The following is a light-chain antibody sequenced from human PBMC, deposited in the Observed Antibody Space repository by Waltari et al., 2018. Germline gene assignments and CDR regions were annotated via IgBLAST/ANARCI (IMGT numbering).Light chain of an antibody. V-gene: IGKV3-11*01. J-gene: IGKJ4*01. CDR2: EAA. CDR1: ESVSNS. CDR3: QQRFSWPPT. Sequence: VVTQSPATLSLSPGERATLSCTASESVSNSLAWYQQKPGQGPRLLIYEAANRATGIPDRCSGSGSGTDFTLTINSVEPEDFALYFCQQRFSWPPTFGGGTKVDI.